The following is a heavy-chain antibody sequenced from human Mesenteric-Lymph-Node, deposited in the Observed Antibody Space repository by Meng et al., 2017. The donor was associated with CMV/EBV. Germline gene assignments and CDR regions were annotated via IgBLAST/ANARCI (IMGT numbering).Heavy chain of an antibody. J-gene: IGHJ4*02. Sequence: GESLKISCAASGFTFSSYAMSWVRQAPGKGLEWVAFIRYDGSNKYYADSVKGRFTISRDNSKNTLYLQMNSLRAEDTAVYYCAKDRRWLLSPSYSYFDYWGQGTLVTVSS. CDR3: AKDRRWLLSPSYSYFDY. V-gene: IGHV3-30*02. CDR2: IRYDGSNK. D-gene: IGHD3-3*01. CDR1: GFTFSSYA.